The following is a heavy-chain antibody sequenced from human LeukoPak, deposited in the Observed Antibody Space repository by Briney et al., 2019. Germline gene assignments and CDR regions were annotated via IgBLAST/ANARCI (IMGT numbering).Heavy chain of an antibody. CDR2: ISYDGSNK. V-gene: IGHV3-30*18. CDR3: AKVREVLIYYFDY. Sequence: GGSLRLSCAASGFTFSSYSMNWVRQAPGKGLEWVAVISYDGSNKYYADSVKGRFTISRDNSKNTLYLQMNSLRAEDTAVYYCAKVREVLIYYFDYWGQGTLVTVSS. CDR1: GFTFSSYS. D-gene: IGHD1-26*01. J-gene: IGHJ4*02.